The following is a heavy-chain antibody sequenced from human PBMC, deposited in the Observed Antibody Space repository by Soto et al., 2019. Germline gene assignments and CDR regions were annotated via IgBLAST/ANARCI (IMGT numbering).Heavy chain of an antibody. V-gene: IGHV1-69*05. CDR1: GGTFSSYA. Sequence: QVQLVQSGAEVKKPGSSVKVSCKASGGTFSSYAISWVRQAPGQGLEWMGGIIPIFGTANYAPKFQGRVTITPEESTSTAYMELSSLISEDTAVYYCARHVPAAGYYYGMDVWGQGTTVTVSS. CDR2: IIPIFGTA. CDR3: ARHVPAAGYYYGMDV. J-gene: IGHJ6*02. D-gene: IGHD2-2*01.